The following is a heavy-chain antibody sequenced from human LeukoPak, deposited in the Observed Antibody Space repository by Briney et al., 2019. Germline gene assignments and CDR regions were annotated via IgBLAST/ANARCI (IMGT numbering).Heavy chain of an antibody. V-gene: IGHV3-21*01. Sequence: PGGSLRLSCAASGFTFSSYSMNWVRQAPGKGLEWVSSISSSSSYICYADSVKGRFTISRDNAKNSLYLQMNSLRAEDTAVYYCARDFYDSSGYYYRFDYWGQGTLVTVSS. CDR1: GFTFSSYS. J-gene: IGHJ4*02. CDR3: ARDFYDSSGYYYRFDY. D-gene: IGHD3-22*01. CDR2: ISSSSSYI.